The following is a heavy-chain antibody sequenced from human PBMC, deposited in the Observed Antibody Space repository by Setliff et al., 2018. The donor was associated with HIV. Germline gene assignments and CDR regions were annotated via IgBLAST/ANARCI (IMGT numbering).Heavy chain of an antibody. CDR3: ARGHCSGTNCYGVDYYGMDV. CDR1: GGSFSGYY. Sequence: SETLSLTCAVYGGSFSGYYWTWIRQPPGKGLEWIGDINHRGDTKYNPSLRSRVIISVDKSKNQFSLKLTSVTAADTAVYYCARGHCSGTNCYGVDYYGMDVWGQGTTVTVSS. CDR2: INHRGDT. V-gene: IGHV4-34*01. D-gene: IGHD2-2*01. J-gene: IGHJ6*02.